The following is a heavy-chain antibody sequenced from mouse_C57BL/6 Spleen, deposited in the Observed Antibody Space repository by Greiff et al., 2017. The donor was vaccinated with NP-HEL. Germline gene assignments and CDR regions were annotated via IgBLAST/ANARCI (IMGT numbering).Heavy chain of an antibody. CDR3: ARELRLRYFDY. V-gene: IGHV1-80*01. J-gene: IGHJ2*01. CDR2: IYPGDGDT. Sequence: QVQLQQSGAELVKPGASVKISCKASGYTFSSYWMNWVKQRPGKGLEWIGQIYPGDGDTNYNGKFKGKATLTADKSSSTAYMQLSSLTSEDSAVYFCARELRLRYFDYWDQGTTLTVSS. D-gene: IGHD3-2*02. CDR1: GYTFSSYW.